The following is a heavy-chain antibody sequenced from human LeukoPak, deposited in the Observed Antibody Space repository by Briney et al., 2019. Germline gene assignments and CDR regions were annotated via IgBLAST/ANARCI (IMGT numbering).Heavy chain of an antibody. Sequence: ASVRVSCKASGYTFTSYAMNWVRQAPGQGLEWMGWINTNTGNPTYAQGFTGRFVFSLDTSVSTAYLQISSLKAEDTAVYYCARGRYSSSPRPTQLLEYFQHWGQGTLVTVSS. CDR3: ARGRYSSSPRPTQLLEYFQH. CDR1: GYTFTSYA. D-gene: IGHD6-13*01. J-gene: IGHJ1*01. CDR2: INTNTGNP. V-gene: IGHV7-4-1*02.